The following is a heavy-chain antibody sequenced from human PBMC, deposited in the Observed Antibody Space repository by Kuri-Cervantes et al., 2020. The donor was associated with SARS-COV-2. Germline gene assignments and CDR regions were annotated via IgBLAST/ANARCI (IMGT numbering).Heavy chain of an antibody. J-gene: IGHJ4*02. D-gene: IGHD6-19*01. CDR3: ARGMQQWPFAY. V-gene: IGHV4-31*03. CDR2: IYYSGGT. CDR1: GGSISRGGYY. Sequence: LRLSCTVSGGSISRGGYYWSWIRQHPEKGLEWIGYIYYSGGTYYNPSLKSRVSMSVDTSKSQFSLNLSSVTAADTAVYYCARGMQQWPFAYWGQGTLVTVSS.